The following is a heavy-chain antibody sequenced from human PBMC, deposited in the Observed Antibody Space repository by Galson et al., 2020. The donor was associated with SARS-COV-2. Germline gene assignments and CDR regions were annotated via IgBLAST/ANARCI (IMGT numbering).Heavy chain of an antibody. D-gene: IGHD2-8*01. Sequence: GQSLKIPCKGSGSSFTSYWIGRARQMPGKGLEWMGITHPGHSDTRYTPSLQGPVTIPADKSISTAYLQWSSLKASDTAMYYCARQGYCTNGVCYSDYYYGMDVWGQGTTVTVSS. CDR1: GSSFTSYW. CDR3: ARQGYCTNGVCYSDYYYGMDV. CDR2: THPGHSDT. V-gene: IGHV5-51*01. J-gene: IGHJ6*02.